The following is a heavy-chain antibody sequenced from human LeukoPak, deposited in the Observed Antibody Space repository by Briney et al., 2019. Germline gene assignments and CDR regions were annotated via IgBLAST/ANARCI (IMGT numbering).Heavy chain of an antibody. CDR2: TYHSGST. Sequence: GSLRLSCAASEFTFRSYAMTWVRQGPGKGLEWIGSTYHSGSTYYNPSLKSRVTISVDTSKNQFSLKLSSVTAADTAVYYCARDSDSSSLGYWGQGTLVTVSS. CDR3: ARDSDSSSLGY. CDR1: EFTFRSYA. J-gene: IGHJ4*02. D-gene: IGHD6-6*01. V-gene: IGHV4-38-2*01.